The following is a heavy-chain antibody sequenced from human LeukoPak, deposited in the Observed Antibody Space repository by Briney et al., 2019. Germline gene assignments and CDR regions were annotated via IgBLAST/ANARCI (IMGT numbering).Heavy chain of an antibody. Sequence: SETLSLTCTVSGGSISSYYWSWLRQPPGKGLEWIGYIYYSGSTNYNPSLKSRVTISVDTSKNQFSLKLSSVTAADTAVYYCARMNSGYWYYFDCWGQGTLVTVSS. J-gene: IGHJ4*02. V-gene: IGHV4-59*08. D-gene: IGHD3-22*01. CDR3: ARMNSGYWYYFDC. CDR1: GGSISSYY. CDR2: IYYSGST.